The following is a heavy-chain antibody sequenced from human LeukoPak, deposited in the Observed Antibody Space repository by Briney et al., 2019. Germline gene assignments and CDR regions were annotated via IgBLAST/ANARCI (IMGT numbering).Heavy chain of an antibody. CDR2: MNPNSGNT. D-gene: IGHD3-3*01. CDR3: ARGPKGFYDFNMDV. J-gene: IGHJ6*03. Sequence: GASVKVSCKASGYTFTSYDINWVRQATGQGLEWMGWMNPNSGNTGYAQKFQGRVTITRNTSINTAYMELSSLRSEDTAVYYCARGPKGFYDFNMDVWGKGTTVTVSS. V-gene: IGHV1-8*03. CDR1: GYTFTSYD.